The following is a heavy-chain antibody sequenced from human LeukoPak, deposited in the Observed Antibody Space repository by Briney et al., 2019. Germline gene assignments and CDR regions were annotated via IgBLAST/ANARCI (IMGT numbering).Heavy chain of an antibody. J-gene: IGHJ4*02. Sequence: GGSLRLSCAASGFTFSRYGMHWVRQAPGKGLEWVAFIRYDGSNKYYADSVKGRFTISRDNSKNTLYLQMNSLRAEDTAVYYCAKITRGYSYGHTDYWGQGTLVTVSS. CDR1: GFTFSRYG. D-gene: IGHD5-18*01. V-gene: IGHV3-30*02. CDR2: IRYDGSNK. CDR3: AKITRGYSYGHTDY.